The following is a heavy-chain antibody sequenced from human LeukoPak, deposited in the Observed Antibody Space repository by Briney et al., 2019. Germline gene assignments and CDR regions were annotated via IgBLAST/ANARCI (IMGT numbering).Heavy chain of an antibody. D-gene: IGHD6-19*01. CDR3: ARRIAVTGHFDY. V-gene: IGHV4-59*01. CDR1: GGPISSYY. J-gene: IGHJ4*02. CDR2: IYYSGST. Sequence: SETLSLTCTVSGGPISSYYWSWIRQPPGKGLEWIGYIYYSGSTNYNPSLKSRVTISVDTSKNQFSLKLSSVTAADTAVYYCARRIAVTGHFDYWGQGTLVTVSS.